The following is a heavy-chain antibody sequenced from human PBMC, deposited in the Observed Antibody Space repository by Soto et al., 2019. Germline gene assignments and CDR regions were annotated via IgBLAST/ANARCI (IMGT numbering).Heavy chain of an antibody. CDR2: ISWNSGSI. V-gene: IGHV3-9*01. D-gene: IGHD3-3*01. CDR1: GFTFDDYA. CDR3: ASQKQYDFWCGYYSYYHGIGV. J-gene: IGHJ6*01. Sequence: EVQLVESGGGLVQPGRSLRLSCAASGFTFDDYAMHWVRQAPGKGLEWVSGISWNSGSIGYADSVKGRFTISRDNAKNPLYLEKKRLRAEDTAVYSCASQKQYDFWCGYYSYYHGIGVWGQGTTVPVAS.